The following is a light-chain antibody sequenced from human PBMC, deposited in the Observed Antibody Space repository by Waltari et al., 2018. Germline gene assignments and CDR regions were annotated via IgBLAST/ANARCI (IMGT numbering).Light chain of an antibody. J-gene: IGLJ3*02. CDR3: LLYYGGARV. V-gene: IGLV7-46*01. CDR1: TGAVTSGHY. CDR2: DTS. Sequence: QAVVTQEPSLTVSPGGTVTLTCGSSTGAVTSGHYPYWFQQKPGQAPRTLIYDTSNKHSWTPARFSDSLLGGKAALTLSGAQPEDEAEYSCLLYYGGARVFGGGTRLTVL.